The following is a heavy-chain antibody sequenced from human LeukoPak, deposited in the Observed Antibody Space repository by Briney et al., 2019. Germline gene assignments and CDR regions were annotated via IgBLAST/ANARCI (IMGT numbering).Heavy chain of an antibody. D-gene: IGHD2-15*01. CDR2: ISYDGSNK. CDR1: GFTFSSYG. Sequence: GGSLRLSCAASGFTFSSYGMHWVRQAPGKGLEWVAVISYDGSNKCYADSVKGRFTISRDNSKNTLYLQMNSLRAEDTAVYYCARGQGRGFPYYFDYWGQGTLVTVSS. J-gene: IGHJ4*02. V-gene: IGHV3-30*03. CDR3: ARGQGRGFPYYFDY.